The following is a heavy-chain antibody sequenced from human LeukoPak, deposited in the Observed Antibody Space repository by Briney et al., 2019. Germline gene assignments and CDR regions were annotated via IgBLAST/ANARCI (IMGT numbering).Heavy chain of an antibody. V-gene: IGHV1-18*01. CDR3: ARGASHYYDSSGYYYY. Sequence: ASVKVSCKASGYTFTSYGISWVRQAPGQGLEWMGWISAYNGSTNYAQKLQGRVTMTTDTSTSTAYMELRSLRSDDTAVYYCARGASHYYDSSGYYYYWGQGTLVTVSS. CDR2: ISAYNGST. D-gene: IGHD3-22*01. J-gene: IGHJ4*02. CDR1: GYTFTSYG.